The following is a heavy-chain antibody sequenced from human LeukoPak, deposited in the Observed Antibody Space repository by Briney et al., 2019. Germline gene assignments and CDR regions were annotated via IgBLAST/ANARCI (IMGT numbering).Heavy chain of an antibody. CDR3: ARYPDSGSGWPGWDY. D-gene: IGHD6-19*01. V-gene: IGHV4-38-2*01. Sequence: SETLSLTCAVSGYSISSGYYWGWIRQPPGKGLEWIGSIDHCGRTYYNPSLKSRVTISVDTSKNQFSLKLSSVTAADTAVYYCARYPDSGSGWPGWDYWAQGTLVTVSS. CDR2: IDHCGRT. J-gene: IGHJ4*02. CDR1: GYSISSGYY.